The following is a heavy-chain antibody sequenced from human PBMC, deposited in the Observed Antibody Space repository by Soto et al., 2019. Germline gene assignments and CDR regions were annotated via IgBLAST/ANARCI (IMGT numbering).Heavy chain of an antibody. Sequence: PGGSLRLSCAASGFTFSSYWMSWVRQAPGKGLEWVANIKQDGSEKYYVDSVKGRFTISRDNAKNSLYLQMNSLRAEDTAVYYCARVRYDSSGYYCCWGQGTLVTVSS. CDR2: IKQDGSEK. CDR1: GFTFSSYW. J-gene: IGHJ4*02. D-gene: IGHD3-22*01. CDR3: ARVRYDSSGYYCC. V-gene: IGHV3-7*05.